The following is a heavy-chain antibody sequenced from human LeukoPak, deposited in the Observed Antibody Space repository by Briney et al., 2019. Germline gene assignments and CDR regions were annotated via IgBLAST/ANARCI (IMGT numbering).Heavy chain of an antibody. CDR2: ISGSGGNT. J-gene: IGHJ3*02. D-gene: IGHD6-19*01. V-gene: IGHV3-23*01. CDR3: ATAYSSGWYGAFDI. CDR1: GSTFSSYA. Sequence: GGSLRLSCAASGSTFSSYAMSWVRQAPGKGLEWVSAISGSGGNTYYADSVKGRFTISRDNSKNTLYLQMNSLRADDTAVYYCATAYSSGWYGAFDIWGQGTMVTVSS.